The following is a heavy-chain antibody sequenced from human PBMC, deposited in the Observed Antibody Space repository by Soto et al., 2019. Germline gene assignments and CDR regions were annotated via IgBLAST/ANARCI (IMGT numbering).Heavy chain of an antibody. CDR1: GFTFSCYS. J-gene: IGHJ3*02. V-gene: IGHV3-48*04. CDR2: ISSSSSTI. CDR3: ARDQGGYSYGYDAFDI. D-gene: IGHD5-18*01. Sequence: GGSLRLSCAASGFTFSCYSMNWVRQAPGKGLEWVSYISSSSSTIYYADSVKGRFTISRDNAKNSLYLQMNSLRAEDTAVYYCARDQGGYSYGYDAFDIWGQGTMVTVSS.